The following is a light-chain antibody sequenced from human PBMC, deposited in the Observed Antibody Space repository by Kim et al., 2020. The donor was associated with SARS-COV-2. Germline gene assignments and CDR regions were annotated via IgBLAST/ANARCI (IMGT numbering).Light chain of an antibody. CDR3: AAWDDSLNGRV. Sequence: GQKVTISCSGSSSHIGSNPISWYQQVPGTAPKLLIYSNNQRPSGVPDRFSGSKSGTSASLDISGLQSEDEGDYYCAAWDDSLNGRVFGGGTKLTVL. CDR2: SNN. J-gene: IGLJ3*02. V-gene: IGLV1-44*01. CDR1: SSHIGSNP.